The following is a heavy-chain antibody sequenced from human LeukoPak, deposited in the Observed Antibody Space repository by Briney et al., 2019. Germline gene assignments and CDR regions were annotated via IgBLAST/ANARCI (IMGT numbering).Heavy chain of an antibody. J-gene: IGHJ4*02. CDR1: GFTFSSYA. Sequence: GGSLRLSCASSGFTFSSYAMSWVRQAPGKGLEWVSSISGSDGSSHYADFVKGRFTISRDNSKNTLHLQMNSLRAEDTAVYYCAKSLGVGGYTRYKGFDQWGQGTLVTVSS. D-gene: IGHD3-16*02. CDR2: ISGSDGSS. CDR3: AKSLGVGGYTRYKGFDQ. V-gene: IGHV3-23*01.